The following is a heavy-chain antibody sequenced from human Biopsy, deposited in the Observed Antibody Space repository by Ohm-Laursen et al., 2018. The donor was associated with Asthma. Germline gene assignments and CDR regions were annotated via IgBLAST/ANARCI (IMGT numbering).Heavy chain of an antibody. CDR3: ARKSGSCISRTCYSLDF. CDR2: INSVFGTT. Sequence: SSVNVSCKSLGGTFNTYVIGWARQAPGHGLGWLGGINSVFGTTTYPQKFQDRVTITADDSTSTVYMELSSLRSEDTAVYYCARKSGSCISRTCYSLDFWGQGTLVTVSS. CDR1: GGTFNTYV. D-gene: IGHD2-2*01. V-gene: IGHV1-69*01. J-gene: IGHJ4*02.